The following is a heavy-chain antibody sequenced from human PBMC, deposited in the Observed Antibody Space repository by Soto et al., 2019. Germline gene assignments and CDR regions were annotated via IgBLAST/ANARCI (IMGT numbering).Heavy chain of an antibody. CDR1: GGSISGFY. CDR2: IYYSGST. CDR3: ARHEASYGSGSYPLGH. J-gene: IGHJ4*02. D-gene: IGHD3-10*01. Sequence: SETLSLTCTVSGGSISGFYWSWIRQPPGKGLEWIAYIYYSGSTNYNPSLKSRVTISVDTSKNQFSLILSSVTAADTAVYYCARHEASYGSGSYPLGHWGRGTLVTVSS. V-gene: IGHV4-59*08.